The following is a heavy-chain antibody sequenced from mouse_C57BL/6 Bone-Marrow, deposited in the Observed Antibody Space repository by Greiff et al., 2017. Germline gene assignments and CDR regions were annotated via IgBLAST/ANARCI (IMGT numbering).Heavy chain of an antibody. Sequence: EVQGVESGGGLVKPGGSLKLSCAASGFTFSSYAMSWVRQTPEKRLEWVATISDGGSYTYYPDNVKGRFTISRDNAKNNLYLQMSHLKSEDTAMYYCASYGSSRYWYFDVWGTGTTVTVSS. CDR1: GFTFSSYA. CDR3: ASYGSSRYWYFDV. D-gene: IGHD1-1*01. V-gene: IGHV5-4*01. J-gene: IGHJ1*03. CDR2: ISDGGSYT.